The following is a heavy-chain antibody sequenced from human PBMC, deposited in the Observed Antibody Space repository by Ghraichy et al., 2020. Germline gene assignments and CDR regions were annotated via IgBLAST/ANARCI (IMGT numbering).Heavy chain of an antibody. V-gene: IGHV3-30*02. J-gene: IGHJ4*02. CDR3: AKAAQHEYSYGLS. CDR1: GFTFSSYG. CDR2: IRYDGSNK. D-gene: IGHD5-18*01. Sequence: GGSLRLSCAASGFTFSSYGMHWVRQAPGKGLEWVAFIRYDGSNKYYADSVKGRFTISRDNSKNTLYLQMNSLRAEDTAVYYCAKAAQHEYSYGLSWGQGTLVSVSS.